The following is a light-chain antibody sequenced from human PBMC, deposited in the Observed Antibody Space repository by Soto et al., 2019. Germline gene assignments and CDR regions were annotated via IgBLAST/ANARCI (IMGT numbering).Light chain of an antibody. J-gene: IGLJ3*02. Sequence: QSALTQPPSASGSPGQSVTISCTGTSSDVGGYNYVSWYQRRPGKAPKLMIHEVSKRPSGVPDRFSGSKSGNTASLTVSGLQAEDEADYYRSSYAGSNNLVFGGGTKLTVL. CDR2: EVS. V-gene: IGLV2-8*01. CDR3: SSYAGSNNLV. CDR1: SSDVGGYNY.